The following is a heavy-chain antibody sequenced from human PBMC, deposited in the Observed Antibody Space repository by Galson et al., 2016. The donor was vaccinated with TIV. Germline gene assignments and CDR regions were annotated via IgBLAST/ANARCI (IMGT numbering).Heavy chain of an antibody. CDR2: ITWNSDKI. Sequence: SLRLSCAASGFTFDDYAMHWVRQAPGKGLEWVSSITWNSDKIHYADSVKGRFTISRDDAKNSLYLQMNSLRADDKAWSYCAKGAGRYSSSWYFDYWGQGTLVTVSS. J-gene: IGHJ4*02. CDR1: GFTFDDYA. CDR3: AKGAGRYSSSWYFDY. D-gene: IGHD6-13*01. V-gene: IGHV3-9*01.